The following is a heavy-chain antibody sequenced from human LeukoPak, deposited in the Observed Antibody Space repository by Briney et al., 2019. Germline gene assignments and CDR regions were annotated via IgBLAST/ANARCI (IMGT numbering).Heavy chain of an antibody. CDR2: INPKSGGT. J-gene: IGHJ4*02. V-gene: IGHV1-2*02. CDR1: GYTFTGYY. Sequence: ASVKVSCKASGYTFTGYYMHWVRQAPGQGLEWMGWINPKSGGTNYGQKFQGRVTMTRDTSISTAYMELSSLRSGDTAVYYCARVRMVRGVIIWVGQRGYYFDYWGQGTLVTVSS. D-gene: IGHD3-10*01. CDR3: ARVRMVRGVIIWVGQRGYYFDY.